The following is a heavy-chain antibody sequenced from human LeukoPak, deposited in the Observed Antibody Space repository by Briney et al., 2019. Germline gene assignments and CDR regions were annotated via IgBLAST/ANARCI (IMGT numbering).Heavy chain of an antibody. V-gene: IGHV1-8*01. CDR2: MNPNSGNT. CDR1: GYTFTSYD. Sequence: EASVKVSCKASGYTFTSYDINWVRQATGQGLEWMGWMNPNSGNTGYAQKFQGRVTMTRNTSISTAYMELSSLRSEDTAVYYCARGRILTGYYCLVYWGQGTLVTVSS. D-gene: IGHD3-9*01. CDR3: ARGRILTGYYCLVY. J-gene: IGHJ4*02.